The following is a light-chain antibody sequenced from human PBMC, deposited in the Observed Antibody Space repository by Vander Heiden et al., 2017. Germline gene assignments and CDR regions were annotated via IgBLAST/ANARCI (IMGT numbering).Light chain of an antibody. CDR3: QVWDSRSDHVI. Sequence: SSVLTPPPSVSVAPAQPARITCGGNSIGSRSVHWYQHKPGQAPVLVVYDDSDRPSGISERFSGANSGNTATLTISRVEAGDEADYCCQVWDSRSDHVIFGGGTKLTVL. J-gene: IGLJ2*01. CDR1: SIGSRS. CDR2: DDS. V-gene: IGLV3-21*02.